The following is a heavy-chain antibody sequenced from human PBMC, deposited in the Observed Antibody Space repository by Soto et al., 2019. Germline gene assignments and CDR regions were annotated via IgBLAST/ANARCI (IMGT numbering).Heavy chain of an antibody. D-gene: IGHD6-13*01. J-gene: IGHJ4*02. CDR1: GGTFSSYR. CDR2: IVPIYRTA. V-gene: IGHV1-69*13. CDR3: LRDSGENDSSS. Sequence: SGKVCCKASGGTFSSYRINWVRQAPGQGLEWVGGIVPIYRTADYAQKFQGRVTITADESARTSYMELRSLKSHATAAYYCLRDSGENDSSSWGQGTLVTVSS.